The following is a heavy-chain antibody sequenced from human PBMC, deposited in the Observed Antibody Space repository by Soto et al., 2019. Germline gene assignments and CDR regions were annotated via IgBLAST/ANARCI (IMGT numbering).Heavy chain of an antibody. CDR2: IHPGDSDS. CDR3: ARRDSSGFPDY. J-gene: IGHJ4*01. Sequence: PGESLKISSKGSGYSFDNNLSGLVRQMPGKGLEWMGIIHPGDSDSRYSPSFQGQVTMSVDKSINTAYLQWSSLKASDTAMYYCARRDSSGFPDYWGHGTLVTVSS. CDR1: GYSFDNNL. D-gene: IGHD3-22*01. V-gene: IGHV5-51*01.